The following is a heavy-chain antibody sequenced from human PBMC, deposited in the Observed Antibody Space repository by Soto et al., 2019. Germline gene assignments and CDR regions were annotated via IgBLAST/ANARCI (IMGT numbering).Heavy chain of an antibody. Sequence: GGSLRLSCAASGFTFSSYSMNWVRQAPGKGLEWVSYISSSSSTIYYADSVKGRFTISRDNAKNSLYLQMNSLRAEDTAVYYCARDDSKYDILTGYPIGRKVDYWGQGTLVTVSS. D-gene: IGHD3-9*01. CDR3: ARDDSKYDILTGYPIGRKVDY. CDR2: ISSSSSTI. V-gene: IGHV3-48*01. J-gene: IGHJ4*02. CDR1: GFTFSSYS.